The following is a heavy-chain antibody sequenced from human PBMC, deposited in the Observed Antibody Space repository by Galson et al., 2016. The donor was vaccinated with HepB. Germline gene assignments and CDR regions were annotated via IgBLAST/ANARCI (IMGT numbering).Heavy chain of an antibody. CDR1: GFTFNNAW. D-gene: IGHD3-3*01. Sequence: SLRLSCAASGFTFNNAWMNWVRQAPGKGLEWVGRIKSKSDGGTTDYAAPVKGRFTISRDDSTNTMYLQMNSLKTEDTAVYYCTTAWTFDFWSGYYQKKYYVDYWGQGTPVTVFS. CDR2: IKSKSDGGTT. J-gene: IGHJ4*02. CDR3: TTAWTFDFWSGYYQKKYYVDY. V-gene: IGHV3-15*07.